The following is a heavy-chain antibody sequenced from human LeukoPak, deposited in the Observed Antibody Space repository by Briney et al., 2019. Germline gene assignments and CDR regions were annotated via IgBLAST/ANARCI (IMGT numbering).Heavy chain of an antibody. CDR2: ISSGSTTI. J-gene: IGHJ4*02. Sequence: GGSLRLSCATSGFTLSSYSMNWVRQAPGKGLEWVSYISSGSTTIYYADSVKGRFTIFRDNAKNSLYLQMNSLRAEDTAVYYCARDVEQWLVRVYYFDYWGQGTLVTVSS. V-gene: IGHV3-48*01. D-gene: IGHD6-19*01. CDR1: GFTLSSYS. CDR3: ARDVEQWLVRVYYFDY.